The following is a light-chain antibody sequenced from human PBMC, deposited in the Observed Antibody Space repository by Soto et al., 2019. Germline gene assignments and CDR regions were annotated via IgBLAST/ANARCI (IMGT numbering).Light chain of an antibody. V-gene: IGLV2-11*01. CDR3: CTYAGDLEV. CDR1: SSDVGGYDF. J-gene: IGLJ2*01. Sequence: QSALTQPRSVSGSPGQSVTISCTGTSSDVGGYDFVSWYQQHPGKAPKLMISDVSKRPSGVPDRFSGSKSGNTASLTISGFQAEDESDYYSCTYAGDLEVFGGGTKLTVL. CDR2: DVS.